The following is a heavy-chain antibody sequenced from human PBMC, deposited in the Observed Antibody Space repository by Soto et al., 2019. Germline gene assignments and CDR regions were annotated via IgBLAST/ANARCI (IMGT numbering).Heavy chain of an antibody. Sequence: EVQLVESGGGLVKPGGSLRLSCAASGFTFSNAWMNWVRQAPGKELEWVGRIKSKTDGGTTDYAAPVKGRFTISRDDSKNTLYLQMNSLRAEDTAVYYCAKGITIFGVVMTFDYWGQGTLVTVSS. CDR2: IKSKTDGGTT. J-gene: IGHJ4*02. CDR3: AKGITIFGVVMTFDY. V-gene: IGHV3-15*07. CDR1: GFTFSNAW. D-gene: IGHD3-3*01.